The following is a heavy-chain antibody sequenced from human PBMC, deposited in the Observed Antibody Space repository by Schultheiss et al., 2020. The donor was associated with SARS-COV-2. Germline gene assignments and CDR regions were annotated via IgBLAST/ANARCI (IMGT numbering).Heavy chain of an antibody. CDR1: GFTFSSYW. Sequence: GGSLRLSCAASGFTFSSYWMSWVRQAPGKGLEWVGFIRSKAYGGTTEYAASVKGRFTISRDDSKSIAYLQMNSLKTEDTAVYYCARAEYYYDSSGYYSGVDYWGQGTLVTVSS. CDR3: ARAEYYYDSSGYYSGVDY. J-gene: IGHJ4*02. D-gene: IGHD3-22*01. V-gene: IGHV3-49*04. CDR2: IRSKAYGGTT.